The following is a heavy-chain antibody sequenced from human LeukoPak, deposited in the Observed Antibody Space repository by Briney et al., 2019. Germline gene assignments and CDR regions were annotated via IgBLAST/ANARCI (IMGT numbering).Heavy chain of an antibody. CDR3: ARHPSLMYYFDY. V-gene: IGHV4-30-2*01. J-gene: IGHJ4*02. CDR1: GGSISSGGYS. Sequence: PSETLSLTCAVSGGSISSGGYSWSWIRQPPGKGLEWIGYIYHSGSTYYNPSLKSRVTISVDRSKNQFSLKLSSVTAADTAVYYCARHPSLMYYFDYWGQGTLVTVSS. CDR2: IYHSGST. D-gene: IGHD2-8*01.